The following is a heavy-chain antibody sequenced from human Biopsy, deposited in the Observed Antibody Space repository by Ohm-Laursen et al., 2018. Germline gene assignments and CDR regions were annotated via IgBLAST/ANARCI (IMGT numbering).Heavy chain of an antibody. J-gene: IGHJ6*02. V-gene: IGHV4-59*01. Sequence: TLSLTYTVSGDSISSYYWSWIRQPPGKGLQWIGYVYYTGSTNYNPSLNSRVTIAVDTSKNQFSLRLTSVTAADTAVYYCVRSNYHYYGFDVWGQGTTVTVSS. CDR1: GDSISSYY. CDR2: VYYTGST. CDR3: VRSNYHYYGFDV.